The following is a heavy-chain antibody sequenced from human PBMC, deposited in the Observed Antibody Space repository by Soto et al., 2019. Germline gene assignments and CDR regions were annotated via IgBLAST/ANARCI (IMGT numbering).Heavy chain of an antibody. CDR2: IYHSGST. Sequence: QVQLQESGPGLVKPSGTLSLTCAVSGGSISSSNWWSWVRQPPGKGLEWIGEIYHSGSTNYNPSLKSRVTISVDKSKNQFSLKLGSVTAADTAVYYCARDHIVVVPAASPSYYYYGMAVWGQGTTVTVSS. CDR1: GGSISSSNW. V-gene: IGHV4-4*02. CDR3: ARDHIVVVPAASPSYYYYGMAV. J-gene: IGHJ6*02. D-gene: IGHD2-2*01.